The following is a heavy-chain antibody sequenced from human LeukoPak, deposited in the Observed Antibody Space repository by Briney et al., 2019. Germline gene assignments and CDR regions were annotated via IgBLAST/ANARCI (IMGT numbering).Heavy chain of an antibody. V-gene: IGHV4-61*02. CDR3: ARDQDSSVWGEFDN. J-gene: IGHJ4*02. D-gene: IGHD6-19*01. CDR1: GGSISSGDYY. Sequence: PSETLSLTCTVSGGSISSGDYYWSWIQQPAGKGLEWIGRIYTSGSTNYNPSLKSRVTMSVDTSKNQFSLKLSSVTAADTAVYYCARDQDSSVWGEFDNWGQGTLVTVSS. CDR2: IYTSGST.